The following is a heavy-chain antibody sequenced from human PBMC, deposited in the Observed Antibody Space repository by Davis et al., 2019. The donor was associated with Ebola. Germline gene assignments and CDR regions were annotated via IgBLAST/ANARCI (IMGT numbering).Heavy chain of an antibody. J-gene: IGHJ6*02. D-gene: IGHD2-15*01. CDR1: GYTFTNYY. CDR2: INPNDGRT. V-gene: IGHV1-46*03. CDR3: AREEIVVVVAATYYYYGMDV. Sequence: ASVKVSCKASGYTFTNYYMHWVRQAPGQGLEWMGMINPNDGRTIYAQKFQGRVTMTRDTSTSTVYMELSSLRSEDTAVYYCAREEIVVVVAATYYYYGMDVWGQGTTVSVS.